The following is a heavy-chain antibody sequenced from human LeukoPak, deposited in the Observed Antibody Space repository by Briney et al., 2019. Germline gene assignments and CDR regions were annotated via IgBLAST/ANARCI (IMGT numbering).Heavy chain of an antibody. CDR2: IKRDGSEK. D-gene: IGHD2-21*02. Sequence: GGSLRLSCAASGFTFSSYWMTWVRQAPGKGLEWVANIKRDGSEKHYVDSVKGRFTISRDNAKNSMFLQMNSLRAEDTAVYYCARCGSDYDGGAFDIWGQGTMVTVSS. CDR1: GFTFSSYW. CDR3: ARCGSDYDGGAFDI. V-gene: IGHV3-7*03. J-gene: IGHJ3*02.